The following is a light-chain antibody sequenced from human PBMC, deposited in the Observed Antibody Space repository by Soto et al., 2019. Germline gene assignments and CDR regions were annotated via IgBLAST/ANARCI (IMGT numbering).Light chain of an antibody. Sequence: EIVMTQSPSTLSASPGERVTLSCRASQSVRSYLAWSQQKPGQTPRLLIHGASTRATGIQPRFSGSGSGTEFTLTIRSLQAEDFAVYYCEQYNNWPALTFGQGTKVEI. CDR2: GAS. V-gene: IGKV3-15*01. CDR3: EQYNNWPALT. CDR1: QSVRSY. J-gene: IGKJ1*01.